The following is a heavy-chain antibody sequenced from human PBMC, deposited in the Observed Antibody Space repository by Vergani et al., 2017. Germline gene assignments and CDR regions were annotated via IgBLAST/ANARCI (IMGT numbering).Heavy chain of an antibody. D-gene: IGHD1-14*01. J-gene: IGHJ5*02. CDR1: GFTFTAHG. CDR2: ISGQNFRT. V-gene: IGHV3-23*01. Sequence: EVQLLESGGGLVQPGGSLRLSCVASGFTFTAHGLNWVRQAPGKGLEWVSGISGQNFRTHYADSVKGRFTISRDNSKSTMYLQMNSLRDEDTGVYYCARDLRLLYNRFDPWGQGTLVTVSS. CDR3: ARDLRLLYNRFDP.